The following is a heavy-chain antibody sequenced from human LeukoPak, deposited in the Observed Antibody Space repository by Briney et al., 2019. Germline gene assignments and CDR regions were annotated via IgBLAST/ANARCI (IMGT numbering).Heavy chain of an antibody. CDR1: GFTFSDYY. Sequence: GGSLRLSCAASGFTFSDYYMSWIRQAPGKGLEWVSYISSSGSTIYYADSVKGRFTISRDNAKNSLYLQMNSLRAEDTAVYYCARVGVMTTVTPSDNFDYWGQGTLVTVSS. V-gene: IGHV3-11*04. CDR2: ISSSGSTI. D-gene: IGHD4-11*01. CDR3: ARVGVMTTVTPSDNFDY. J-gene: IGHJ4*02.